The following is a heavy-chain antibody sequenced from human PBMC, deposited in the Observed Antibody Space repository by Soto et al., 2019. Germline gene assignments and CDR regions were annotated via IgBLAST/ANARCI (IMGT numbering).Heavy chain of an antibody. CDR1: GFTFTNYW. J-gene: IGHJ4*01. CDR2: IKEDGSSK. V-gene: IGHV3-7*03. D-gene: IGHD4-4*01. Sequence: PGGSLRLSCAASGFTFTNYWMSWVRQAPGKGLEWLANIKEDGSSKNYVDSVKGRFTISRDNAKNSLYLQMSSLRAEDSAVYYCARDEYETYTNSRFDYWGQGTLVTVSS. CDR3: ARDEYETYTNSRFDY.